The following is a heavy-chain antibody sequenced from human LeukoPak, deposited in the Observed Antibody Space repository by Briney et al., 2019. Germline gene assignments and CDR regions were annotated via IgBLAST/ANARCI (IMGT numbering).Heavy chain of an antibody. CDR3: ARGGGPAATTGIDY. CDR2: ISSSSSYI. D-gene: IGHD2-2*01. Sequence: GGSLRLSCAASGFTFSSYSMNWVRQAPGKGLEWVPSISSSSSYIYYADSVKGRFTISRDNAKNSLYLQMNSLRAEDTAVYYCARGGGPAATTGIDYWGQGTLVTVSS. J-gene: IGHJ4*02. CDR1: GFTFSSYS. V-gene: IGHV3-21*01.